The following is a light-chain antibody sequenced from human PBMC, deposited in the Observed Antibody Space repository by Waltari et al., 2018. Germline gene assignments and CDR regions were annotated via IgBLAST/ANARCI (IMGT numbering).Light chain of an antibody. CDR1: QAISDF. CDR2: FAS. Sequence: DIQMTQSPSSLSESVGNTVTITCRASQAISDFLAWYQQKPGKAPKPLIFFASNLESGVPSRFSGSGSGTEFTLTISNLQPEDFATYYCQHYDSVPPTFGQGTTVEI. V-gene: IGKV1-16*01. CDR3: QHYDSVPPT. J-gene: IGKJ1*01.